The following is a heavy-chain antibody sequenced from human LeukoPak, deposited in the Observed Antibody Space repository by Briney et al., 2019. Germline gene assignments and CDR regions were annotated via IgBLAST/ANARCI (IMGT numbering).Heavy chain of an antibody. J-gene: IGHJ3*02. CDR3: AGGRVDAFDI. V-gene: IGHV4-59*01. CDR2: IYYSGST. D-gene: IGHD3-16*01. Sequence: TTSETLSLTCTVSGGSISSYYWSWIRQPPGKGLEWIGYIYYSGSTNYNPSLKSRVTISVDTSKNQFSLKLSSVTAADTAVYYCAGGRVDAFDIWGQGTMVTVSS. CDR1: GGSISSYY.